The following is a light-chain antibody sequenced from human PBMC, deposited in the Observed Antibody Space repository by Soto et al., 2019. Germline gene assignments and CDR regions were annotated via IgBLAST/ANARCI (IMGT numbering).Light chain of an antibody. J-gene: IGLJ1*01. V-gene: IGLV2-14*01. CDR1: SSDLAIYNY. CDR2: QVT. CDR3: SSYTDSSNYV. Sequence: QSALTQPASVSGSPGQSITISCTGTSSDLAIYNYVSWYQQQPGKAPKLMIYQVTNRPSGVSNRFSGSRSGNTASLTFSGLQAEDEADYYCSSYTDSSNYVFGTGTQLTVL.